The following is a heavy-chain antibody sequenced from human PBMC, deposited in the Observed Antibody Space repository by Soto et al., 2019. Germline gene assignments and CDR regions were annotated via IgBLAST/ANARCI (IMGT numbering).Heavy chain of an antibody. D-gene: IGHD3-10*01. CDR1: GFTFSNAW. J-gene: IGHJ4*02. CDR3: TTANYRGSGSLGY. CDR2: FKSKTDGGTT. Sequence: EVQLVESGGGLVEPGGSLRLSCAASGFTFSNAWMGWVRQAPGKGLEWVGRFKSKTDGGTTDYATPVKGRFTISRDDSKNTLYLQMTSLKTDDTAVYHCTTANYRGSGSLGYWGQGTLVTVSS. V-gene: IGHV3-15*01.